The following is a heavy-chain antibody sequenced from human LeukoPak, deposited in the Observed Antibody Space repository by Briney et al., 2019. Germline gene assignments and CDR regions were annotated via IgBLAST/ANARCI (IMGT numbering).Heavy chain of an antibody. CDR1: GFTFTSPG. CDR3: AKILRERMAWLHL. CDR2: ISDDGKKK. D-gene: IGHD1-26*01. J-gene: IGHJ5*02. V-gene: IGHV3-30*18. Sequence: GGSLRLSCAASGFTFTSPGIHWVRQAPGKWLEWVARISDDGKKKVYADPVKGRFTISRDNSKKTLYIQMNSRRPEDTAVYYCAKILRERMAWLHLWGQGTRVTVSS.